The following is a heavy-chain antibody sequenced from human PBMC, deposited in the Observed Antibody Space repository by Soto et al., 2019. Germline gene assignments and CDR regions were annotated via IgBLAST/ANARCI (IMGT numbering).Heavy chain of an antibody. V-gene: IGHV1-18*01. CDR3: ARDRSGDSSGYYYGTPQYYYYGMDV. D-gene: IGHD3-22*01. CDR2: ISAYNGNT. J-gene: IGHJ6*02. CDR1: GYTFTSYG. Sequence: ASVKVSCKASGYTFTSYGISWVRPAPGQGLEWMGWISAYNGNTNYAQKLQGRVTMTTDTSTSTAYMELRSLRSDDTAVYYCARDRSGDSSGYYYGTPQYYYYGMDVWGQGTTVTVSS.